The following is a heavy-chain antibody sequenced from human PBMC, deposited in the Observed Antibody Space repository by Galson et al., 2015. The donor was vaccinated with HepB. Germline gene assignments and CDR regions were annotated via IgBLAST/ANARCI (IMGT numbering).Heavy chain of an antibody. D-gene: IGHD2-2*01. V-gene: IGHV3-30-3*01. CDR2: ISYDGSNK. J-gene: IGHJ4*02. Sequence: SLRLSCAASGFTFSSYAMHWVRQAPGKGLEWVAVISYDGSNKYYADSVKGRFTISRDNSKNTLYLQMNSLRAEDTAVYYCARRYCSSTSCYSGYFDYWGQGTLVTVSS. CDR1: GFTFSSYA. CDR3: ARRYCSSTSCYSGYFDY.